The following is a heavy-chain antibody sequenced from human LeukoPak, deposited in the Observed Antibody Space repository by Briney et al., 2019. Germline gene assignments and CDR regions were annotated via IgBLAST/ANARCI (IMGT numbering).Heavy chain of an antibody. V-gene: IGHV3-21*01. CDR2: ISSSSAYI. D-gene: IGHD6-19*01. CDR3: ARDISGWYKDFDY. CDR1: GSTFSSYS. J-gene: IGHJ4*02. Sequence: GGSLRLSCTASGSTFSSYSMSWVRQAPGKGLEWVSSISSSSAYIYYADSVKGRFTISRDNAKNSLYLQMNSLRAEDTAVYYCARDISGWYKDFDYWGQGTLVTVSS.